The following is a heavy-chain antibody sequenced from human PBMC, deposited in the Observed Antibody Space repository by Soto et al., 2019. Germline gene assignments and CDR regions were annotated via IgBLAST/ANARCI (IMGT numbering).Heavy chain of an antibody. CDR2: IWYDGSNK. D-gene: IGHD4-17*01. CDR3: ARGTVHFDY. J-gene: IGHJ4*02. Sequence: QVQLVESGGGVVQPGRSLRLSCAASGFTFSSYGMHWVRQAPGKGLEWVAVIWYDGSNKYYADSVKGRFTISRDNSKNTLYLQMHSLRAEYTAVYYCARGTVHFDYWGQGTLVTVSS. CDR1: GFTFSSYG. V-gene: IGHV3-33*01.